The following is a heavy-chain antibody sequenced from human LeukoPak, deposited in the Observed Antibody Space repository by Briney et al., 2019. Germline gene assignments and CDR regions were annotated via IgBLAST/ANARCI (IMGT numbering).Heavy chain of an antibody. V-gene: IGHV3-72*01. D-gene: IGHD2-21*02. J-gene: IGHJ4*02. CDR2: TRNKANSYTT. CDR1: GFTFSDHY. CDR3: AREGNCGGDCYSDY. Sequence: GGSLRLSCAASGFTFSDHYMDWVRQAPGKGLEWVCRTRNKANSYTTEYAASVKGRFTISRDDSKNSLYLQMNSLKTEDTAVYYCAREGNCGGDCYSDYWGQGTLVTVSS.